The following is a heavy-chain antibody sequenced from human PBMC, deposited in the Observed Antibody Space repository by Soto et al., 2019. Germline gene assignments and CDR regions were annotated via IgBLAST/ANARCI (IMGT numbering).Heavy chain of an antibody. V-gene: IGHV3-30*18. CDR3: AKDADCDTRNLHH. CDR1: GFPFSRYE. J-gene: IGHJ5*02. Sequence: GGSLRLSCAASGFPFSRYEIHWVRQVPGRGLEWVALISHDGSNKYYVDSVKGRFIISRDNSKNTVYLQMNSLRTEDTALYYCAKDADCDTRNLHHWGQGPRVTVSS. CDR2: ISHDGSNK. D-gene: IGHD3-22*01.